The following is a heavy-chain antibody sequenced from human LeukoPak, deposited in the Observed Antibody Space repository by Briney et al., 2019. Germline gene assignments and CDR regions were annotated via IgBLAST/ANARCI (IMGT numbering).Heavy chain of an antibody. CDR3: AKPREATVTSYYSDY. Sequence: PGGSLRLSCAASGFTFSNYAMSWVRQAPGKGLEWVSLISGSGVRTYYADSVKGRFTISRDNSKNTLYLQMNSLRAEDTAVYYCAKPREATVTSYYSDYWGQGTLVTVSS. D-gene: IGHD4-17*01. CDR2: ISGSGVRT. J-gene: IGHJ4*02. CDR1: GFTFSNYA. V-gene: IGHV3-23*01.